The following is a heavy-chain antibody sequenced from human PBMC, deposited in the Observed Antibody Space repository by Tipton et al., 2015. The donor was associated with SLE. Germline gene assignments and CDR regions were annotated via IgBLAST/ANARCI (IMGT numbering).Heavy chain of an antibody. CDR3: ARRRGVNGPFDY. CDR1: GGSISSGYYY. V-gene: IGHV4-39*07. CDR2: ISYSGST. D-gene: IGHD5/OR15-5a*01. J-gene: IGHJ4*02. Sequence: TLSLTCTVSGGSISSGYYYWGRIRQPPGKGLEWIGSISYSGSTYYNTSLQSRVTISADMSKNHFSLRLSSVTAADTAQYYCARRRGVNGPFDYWGQGTLVAVSS.